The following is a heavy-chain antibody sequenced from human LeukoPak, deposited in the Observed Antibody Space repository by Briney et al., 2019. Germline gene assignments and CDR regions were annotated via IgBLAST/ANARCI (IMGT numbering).Heavy chain of an antibody. V-gene: IGHV4-38-2*01. J-gene: IGHJ1*01. CDR2: IYHSGST. D-gene: IGHD4-17*01. CDR1: GYSISSGYY. CDR3: ASPSFPTVTKVYFQH. Sequence: SETLSLTCAVSGYSISSGYYWGWIRQPPGQGLEWIGSIYHSGSTYYNPSLKSRVTISVDTSKNQFSLKLSSVTAADTAVYYCASPSFPTVTKVYFQHWGQGTLVTVSS.